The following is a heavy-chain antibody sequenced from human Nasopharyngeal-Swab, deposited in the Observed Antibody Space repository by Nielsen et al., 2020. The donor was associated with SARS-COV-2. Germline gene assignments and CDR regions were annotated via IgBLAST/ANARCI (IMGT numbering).Heavy chain of an antibody. CDR2: IKQDESEK. J-gene: IGHJ6*03. Sequence: VRQAPGKGLEWVANIKQDESEKYYVDSVKGRFTISRDNAKNSLYLQMNSLRAEDTAVYYCARVRGYCSGGACYVYYYMDVWGKGTTVTVSS. D-gene: IGHD2-15*01. V-gene: IGHV3-7*01. CDR3: ARVRGYCSGGACYVYYYMDV.